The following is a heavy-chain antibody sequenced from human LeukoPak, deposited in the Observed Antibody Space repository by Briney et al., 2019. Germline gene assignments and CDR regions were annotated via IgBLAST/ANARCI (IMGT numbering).Heavy chain of an antibody. V-gene: IGHV3-23*01. J-gene: IGHJ6*02. CDR1: GFTFSPCA. CDR2: ISGSGGAT. Sequence: GGSLRLSCAASGFTFSPCAMSWVRQAPGKGLEWVSTISGSGGATYYADSVKGRFTISRDNSKNTLYLQMDSLRAEDTAVYYCAKETWFGRTCNGVDVWGQGTTVTASS. D-gene: IGHD3-10*01. CDR3: AKETWFGRTCNGVDV.